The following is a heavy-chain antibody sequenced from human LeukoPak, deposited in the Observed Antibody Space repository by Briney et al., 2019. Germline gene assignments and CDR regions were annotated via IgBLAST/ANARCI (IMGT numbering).Heavy chain of an antibody. CDR2: ISYDGSNK. V-gene: IGHV3-30-3*01. J-gene: IGHJ4*02. Sequence: GGSLRLSCAASGFTFSSYAMRWVRQAPGKGLEWVAVISYDGSNKYYADSVKGRFTISRDNSKNTLYLQMNSLRAEDTAVYYCARASGYDYLGVFDYWGQGTLVTVSS. CDR3: ARASGYDYLGVFDY. D-gene: IGHD3-16*01. CDR1: GFTFSSYA.